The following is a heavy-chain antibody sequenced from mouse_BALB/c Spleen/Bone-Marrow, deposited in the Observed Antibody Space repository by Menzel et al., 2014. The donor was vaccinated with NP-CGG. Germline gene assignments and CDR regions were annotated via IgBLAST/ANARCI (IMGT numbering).Heavy chain of an antibody. Sequence: EVKLMESGPELVKPGASMKISCKASGYSFTGYTMNWVKQSHGENLEWIGLINPYNGGTNYNQKFKGKATLTVDKSSSTAYMELLSLTSEDSAVYYCVRDYDYGNYAMDYWGQGTSVTVSS. J-gene: IGHJ4*01. CDR1: GYSFTGYT. CDR3: VRDYDYGNYAMDY. V-gene: IGHV1-18*01. D-gene: IGHD2-4*01. CDR2: INPYNGGT.